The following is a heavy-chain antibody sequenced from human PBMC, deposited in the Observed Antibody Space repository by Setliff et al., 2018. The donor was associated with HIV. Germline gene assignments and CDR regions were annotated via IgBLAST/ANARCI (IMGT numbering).Heavy chain of an antibody. J-gene: IGHJ3*02. CDR1: GFTFDDYA. CDR3: ARDTSGGWGAFDI. V-gene: IGHV3-9*01. D-gene: IGHD6-19*01. Sequence: PGGSLRLSCAASGFTFDDYAMHWVRQAPGKGLEWVSGISWNSGSIGYADSVKGRFTISRDNSKNTLYLQMNSLRVEDTAVFYCARDTSGGWGAFDIWGQGTMVTVS. CDR2: ISWNSGSI.